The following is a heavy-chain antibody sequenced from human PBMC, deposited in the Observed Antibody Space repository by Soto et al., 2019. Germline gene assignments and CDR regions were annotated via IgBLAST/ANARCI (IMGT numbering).Heavy chain of an antibody. V-gene: IGHV1-69*04. Sequence: GASVKVSCKASGGTFSRYTISWVRQAPGQGLEWMGRIIPILGIANYAQKFQGRVTITADKSTSTAYMELSSLRSEDTAVYYCARDRRDIVVVPAAMKTHWYDPWGQGTLVTVSS. J-gene: IGHJ5*02. CDR2: IIPILGIA. CDR3: ARDRRDIVVVPAAMKTHWYDP. CDR1: GGTFSRYT. D-gene: IGHD2-2*01.